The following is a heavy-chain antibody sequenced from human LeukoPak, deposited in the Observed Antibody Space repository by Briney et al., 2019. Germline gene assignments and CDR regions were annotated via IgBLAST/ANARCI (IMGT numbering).Heavy chain of an antibody. CDR3: ARTTFGGVGWFDP. D-gene: IGHD3-16*01. V-gene: IGHV4-38-2*01. CDR2: IYHSGST. J-gene: IGHJ5*02. Sequence: PSETLSLTCAVSGYSISSDYYWGWIRQPPGKGLGSIGSIYHSGSTYYNPSLKSRVIISVDTSKNHFSLKLSSVTAADTAVYYCARTTFGGVGWFDPWGQGTLITVSS. CDR1: GYSISSDYY.